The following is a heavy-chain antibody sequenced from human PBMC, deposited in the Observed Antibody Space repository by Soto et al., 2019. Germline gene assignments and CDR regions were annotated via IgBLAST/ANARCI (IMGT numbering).Heavy chain of an antibody. CDR3: ARDDGGRGYDFDY. J-gene: IGHJ4*02. Sequence: SVQVSCKASGYTFTGYYMHWVRQAPGQGLEWMGWINPNSGGTNYAQKFQGRVTMTRDTSISTAYMELSRLRSDDTAVYYCARDDGGRGYDFDYWGQGTLVTVSS. D-gene: IGHD3-16*01. CDR1: GYTFTGYY. V-gene: IGHV1-2*02. CDR2: INPNSGGT.